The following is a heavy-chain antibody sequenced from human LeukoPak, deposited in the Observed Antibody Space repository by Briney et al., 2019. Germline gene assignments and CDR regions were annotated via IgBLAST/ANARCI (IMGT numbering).Heavy chain of an antibody. CDR2: IHYSGSS. V-gene: IGHV4-59*03. J-gene: IGHJ5*01. D-gene: IGHD2-8*01. CDR3: ALAPNSNWFDF. Sequence: SETLSLTCTVSGDSTSNFYWNWIRQSPGKGLEWIGNIHYSGSSVYNPSLKSRVTISIDTFRRQFFLKLNSVTAADTAVYFCALAPNSNWFDFWGPGTLVTVSS. CDR1: GDSTSNFY.